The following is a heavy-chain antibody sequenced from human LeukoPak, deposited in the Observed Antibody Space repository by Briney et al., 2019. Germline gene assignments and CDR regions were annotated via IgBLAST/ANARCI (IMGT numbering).Heavy chain of an antibody. V-gene: IGHV3-53*01. D-gene: IGHD5-18*01. CDR2: IYTGGST. CDR1: GFIVSNKY. J-gene: IGHJ4*02. CDR3: ARGGIQLWLPMAD. Sequence: GGSLRLSCAASGFIVSNKYMSWVRQAPGRGLEWVSIIYTGGSTYYADSVKGRFTISRDNSKNTLYLQTNSLRVEDTAVYYCARGGIQLWLPMADWGQGTLVTVSS.